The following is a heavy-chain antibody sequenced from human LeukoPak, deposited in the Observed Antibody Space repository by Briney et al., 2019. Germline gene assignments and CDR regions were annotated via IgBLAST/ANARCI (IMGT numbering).Heavy chain of an antibody. V-gene: IGHV3-48*04. CDR2: ISSSSSTI. CDR1: GFTFSSYS. Sequence: GGSLRLSCAASGFTFSSYSMNWVRQAPGKGLEWVSYISSSSSTIYYADSVKGRFTISRDNAKNSLYLQMNSLRAEDTAVYYCARVMYYYDGSGITFDYWGQGTLVTVSS. J-gene: IGHJ4*02. D-gene: IGHD3-22*01. CDR3: ARVMYYYDGSGITFDY.